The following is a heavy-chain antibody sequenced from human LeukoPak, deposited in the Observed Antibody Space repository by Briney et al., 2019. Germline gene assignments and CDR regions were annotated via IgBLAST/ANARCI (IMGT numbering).Heavy chain of an antibody. CDR3: TRGGGANYYGDYFDY. J-gene: IGHJ4*02. CDR2: TSYDETTA. Sequence: GGSLRLSCAGSGFTLSSYYMHWVRQAPDKGLEWVAVTSYDETTANYAGSVQGRFTVSRDNSKNTLFLQINSLRAEDMAMYFCTRGGGANYYGDYFDYWSQGTLVTVSS. V-gene: IGHV3-30*14. D-gene: IGHD1-26*01. CDR1: GFTLSSYY.